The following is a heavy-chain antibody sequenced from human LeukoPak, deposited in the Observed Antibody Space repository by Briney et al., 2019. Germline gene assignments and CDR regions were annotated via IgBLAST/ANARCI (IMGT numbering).Heavy chain of an antibody. CDR3: ARHYDTSAYFSNPH. CDR1: GFNFSDYY. CDR2: ISSSGTTM. Sequence: GGSLRPSCGASGFNFSDYYMTWVRQAPGKGLEWVTYISSSGTTMYYADSVKGRFTISRDNAKNSLYLLMNSLRAADTAIYYCARHYDTSAYFSNPHWGQGTLVTVSS. D-gene: IGHD3-22*01. J-gene: IGHJ4*02. V-gene: IGHV3-11*01.